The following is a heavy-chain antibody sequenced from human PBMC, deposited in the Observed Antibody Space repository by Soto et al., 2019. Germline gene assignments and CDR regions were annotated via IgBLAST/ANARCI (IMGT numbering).Heavy chain of an antibody. CDR3: AKDRGAAAGLNDAFDI. D-gene: IGHD6-13*01. Sequence: VQLLESGGGLVQPGGSLRLSCAASGFTFSSYAMSWVRQAPGKGLEWVSAISGSGGSTYYADSVKGRFTISRDNSKNTLYLQMNSLRAEDTAVYYCAKDRGAAAGLNDAFDIWGQGTMVTVSS. V-gene: IGHV3-23*01. CDR2: ISGSGGST. J-gene: IGHJ3*02. CDR1: GFTFSSYA.